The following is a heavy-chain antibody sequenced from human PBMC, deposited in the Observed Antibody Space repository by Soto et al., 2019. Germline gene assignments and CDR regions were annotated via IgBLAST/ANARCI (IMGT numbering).Heavy chain of an antibody. CDR2: ISSSSSYI. D-gene: IGHD5-12*01. CDR1: GFTFSSYS. Sequence: EVQLVESGGGLVKPGGSLRLSCAASGFTFSSYSMNWVRQAPGKGLEWVSSISSSSSYIYYADSVKGRFTISRDNAKNSLSLQMNSLRAEDTAVYYCARVVATIAGWYFDLWGRGTLVTVSS. CDR3: ARVVATIAGWYFDL. J-gene: IGHJ2*01. V-gene: IGHV3-21*01.